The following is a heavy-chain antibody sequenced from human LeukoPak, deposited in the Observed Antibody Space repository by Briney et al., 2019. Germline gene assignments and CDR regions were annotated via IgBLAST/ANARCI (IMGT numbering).Heavy chain of an antibody. J-gene: IGHJ4*02. V-gene: IGHV3-7*01. D-gene: IGHD3-16*02. Sequence: GSLRLSCAASGFTFSSYWMSWVRQAPGKGLEWVANIKQDGSDYYYVDSVKGRFTISRDNAKNSLYLQMNSLRAEDTAVYYCAREQTPVIHYYFDYWGQGTLVTVSS. CDR2: IKQDGSDY. CDR3: AREQTPVIHYYFDY. CDR1: GFTFSSYW.